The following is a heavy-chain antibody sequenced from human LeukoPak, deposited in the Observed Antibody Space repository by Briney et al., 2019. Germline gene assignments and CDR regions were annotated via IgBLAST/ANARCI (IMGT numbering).Heavy chain of an antibody. CDR2: IKSKTDGGTT. CDR1: GFTFSNAW. V-gene: IGHV3-15*01. J-gene: IGHJ6*03. CDR3: TTDRVPAANFYYYYIDV. Sequence: GGSLRLSCAASGFTFSNAWMSWVRQAPGKGLEWVGRIKSKTDGGTTDYAAPVKGRFAISRDASKTTLYLQMNSLKTEDTAVYYCTTDRVPAANFYYYYIDVWGKGTTVTVSS. D-gene: IGHD2-2*01.